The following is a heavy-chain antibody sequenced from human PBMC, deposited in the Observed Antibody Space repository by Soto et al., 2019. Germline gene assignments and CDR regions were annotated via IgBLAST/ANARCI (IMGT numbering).Heavy chain of an antibody. CDR2: IYYSGST. CDR3: ARGPYYDILTGPRPADY. D-gene: IGHD3-9*01. CDR1: GGSISSGGYY. Sequence: SETLSLTCTVSGGSISSGGYYWSWIRQHPGKGLEWIGYIYYSGSTYYNPSLKSRVTISVDTSKNQFSLKLSSVTAADTAVYYCARGPYYDILTGPRPADYWGQGTLVTVSS. J-gene: IGHJ4*02. V-gene: IGHV4-31*03.